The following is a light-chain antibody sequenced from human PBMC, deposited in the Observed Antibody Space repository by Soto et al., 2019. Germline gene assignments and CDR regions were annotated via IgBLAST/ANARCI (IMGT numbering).Light chain of an antibody. J-gene: IGLJ2*01. CDR1: SSDVGGYSY. V-gene: IGLV2-14*01. Sequence: QSALTQPASVSGSPGQSITISCTGTSSDVGGYSYVSWYQQYPGKAPRLIISEVSSRPSGVSSRFSGSKSGNTASLTISGLQPEDEADYFCSSFERSGTRVIGGGTKLTVL. CDR2: EVS. CDR3: SSFERSGTRV.